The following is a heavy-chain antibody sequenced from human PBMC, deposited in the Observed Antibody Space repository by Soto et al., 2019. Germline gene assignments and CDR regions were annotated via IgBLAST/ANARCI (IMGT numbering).Heavy chain of an antibody. Sequence: VQLLESGGGLVQPGGSLRLSCAASGFTFSNYAMSWVRQAPGKGLEWVSAISGSGGSTYYADSVKGRFTISRDNSKNTLYLQMNSLRAEDTAVYYCAKRGYYYYYYMDVWGKGTTVTVSS. J-gene: IGHJ6*03. CDR3: AKRGYYYYYYMDV. CDR2: ISGSGGST. V-gene: IGHV3-23*01. D-gene: IGHD3-10*01. CDR1: GFTFSNYA.